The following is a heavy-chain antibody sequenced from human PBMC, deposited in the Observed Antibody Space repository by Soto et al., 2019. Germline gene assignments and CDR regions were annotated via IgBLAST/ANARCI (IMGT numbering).Heavy chain of an antibody. Sequence: GVPLRLSCAAAGCTFISYARHWIRKAPGKGLEYVSVITSNGNYTEYAASVKGRFTISRDDSKNSLYLQMNSLKSEDTAVYYYAMLGGWSGGSSGMDVWGQGTTVTVSS. CDR3: AMLGGWSGGSSGMDV. V-gene: IGHV3-64*04. D-gene: IGHD6-19*01. CDR1: GCTFISYA. CDR2: ITSNGNYT. J-gene: IGHJ6*02.